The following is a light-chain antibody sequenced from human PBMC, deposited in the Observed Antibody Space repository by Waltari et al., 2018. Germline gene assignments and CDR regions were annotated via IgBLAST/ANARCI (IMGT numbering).Light chain of an antibody. V-gene: IGLV1-40*01. CDR2: VNT. J-gene: IGLJ3*02. CDR1: SSNLGAGYD. Sequence: QSVLTQPPSVSGAPGQRVTISCTGSSSNLGAGYDVHWYQQLPGTVPKLLIYVNTNLPPGGPDRTSASKSGASASLAITGLQAEDEADYYCQSYDSSLTAWVFGGGTKLTVL. CDR3: QSYDSSLTAWV.